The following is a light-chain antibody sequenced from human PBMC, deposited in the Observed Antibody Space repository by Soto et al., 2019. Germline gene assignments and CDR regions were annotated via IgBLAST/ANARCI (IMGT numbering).Light chain of an antibody. V-gene: IGKV3-11*01. CDR1: QSVSSY. CDR2: GAS. CDR3: QQRSNWFT. Sequence: EIVLTQSPATLSLSPGERATLSCRASQSVSSYLAWYQQKPGQAPRLLIYGASTRATGIPARFSGSGSGTEFTLTISSLQSEDFAVYYCQQRSNWFTFGPGTKVDIK. J-gene: IGKJ3*01.